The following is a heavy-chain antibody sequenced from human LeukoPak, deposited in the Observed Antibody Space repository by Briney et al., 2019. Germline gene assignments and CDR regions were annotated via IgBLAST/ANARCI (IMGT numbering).Heavy chain of an antibody. Sequence: GGSLSLSCAASGFTFSSYWMNWVRQAPGKGLEWVSYISSSGDSIYYADSVKGRFTISRDNAKNSLSLQMNSLRAEDTAIYYCARYRREAATWSVGAFDIWGQGTTVTVSS. V-gene: IGHV3-48*04. D-gene: IGHD1-26*01. CDR1: GFTFSSYW. CDR2: ISSSGDSI. CDR3: ARYRREAATWSVGAFDI. J-gene: IGHJ3*02.